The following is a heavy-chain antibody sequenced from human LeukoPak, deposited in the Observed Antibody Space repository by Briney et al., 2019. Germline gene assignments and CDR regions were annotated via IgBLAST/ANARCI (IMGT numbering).Heavy chain of an antibody. J-gene: IGHJ3*02. Sequence: PWETLSLTCTVSGGSMTTYFWSWIRQPPGKGLEWIAYVHYSDHNNYNPSLKSRVTISLDTSKNQFSLMLSSVTAADTAVYYCARDRRWEQLHAFDIWGQGTMVTVSS. CDR2: VHYSDHN. D-gene: IGHD1-26*01. CDR1: GGSMTTYF. V-gene: IGHV4-59*01. CDR3: ARDRRWEQLHAFDI.